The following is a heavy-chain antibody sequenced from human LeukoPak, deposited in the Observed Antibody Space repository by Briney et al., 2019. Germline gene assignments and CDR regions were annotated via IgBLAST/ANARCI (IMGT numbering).Heavy chain of an antibody. CDR3: ARGLRGKRQYSGYDPNYYYYYMDV. CDR2: INHSGST. CDR1: GGSFSGYY. J-gene: IGHJ6*03. V-gene: IGHV4-34*01. D-gene: IGHD5-12*01. Sequence: SETLSLTCAVYGGSFSGYYWSWIRQPPGKGLEWIGEINHSGSTNYNPSLKSRVTISVDTSKNQFSLKLSSVTAADTAVYYCARGLRGKRQYSGYDPNYYYYYMDVWGKGTTVTVSS.